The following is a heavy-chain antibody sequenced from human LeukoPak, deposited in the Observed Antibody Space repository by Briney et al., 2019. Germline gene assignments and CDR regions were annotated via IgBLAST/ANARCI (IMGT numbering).Heavy chain of an antibody. CDR3: ASFGASRSHYYYYMDV. CDR2: INHSGST. V-gene: IGHV4-34*01. CDR1: GGSFSGYY. J-gene: IGHJ6*03. Sequence: KPSETLSLTCAVYGGSFSGYYWSWIRQPPGKGLEWIGEINHSGSTNYNPSLKSRVTISVDTSKSQFSLKLSSVTAADTAVYYCASFGASRSHYYYYMDVWGKGTTVTVSS. D-gene: IGHD3-10*01.